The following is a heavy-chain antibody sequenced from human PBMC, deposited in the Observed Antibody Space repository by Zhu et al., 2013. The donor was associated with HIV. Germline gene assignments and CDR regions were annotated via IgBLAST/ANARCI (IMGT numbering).Heavy chain of an antibody. Sequence: QVQLVQSGAEVKKPGASVKVSCKASGYTFTSYYMHWVRQAPGQGLEWMGIINPSGGSTSYAQKFQGRVTMTRDTSTSTVYMELSSLRSEDTAVYYCARDLRLVGGLLWFGAGYFQHWGQGTLVTVSS. CDR3: ARDLRLVGGLLWFGAGYFQH. CDR1: GYTFTSYY. CDR2: INPSGGST. V-gene: IGHV1-46*01. J-gene: IGHJ1*01. D-gene: IGHD3-10*01.